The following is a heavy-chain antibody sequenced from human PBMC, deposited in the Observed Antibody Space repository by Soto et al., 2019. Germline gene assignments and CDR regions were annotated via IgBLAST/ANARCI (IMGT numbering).Heavy chain of an antibody. D-gene: IGHD3-10*01. J-gene: IGHJ6*02. CDR2: ISSSSSTI. V-gene: IGHV3-48*01. Sequence: EVQLVESGGGLVQPGGSLRLSCAASGFTFSSYSMNWVRQAPGKGLEWVSYISSSSSTIYYADSVKGRFTISRDNAKNXLXQQMSSVRAEDTAVYYCAREWGGAGSYALYYDGMDVWGQGTTVTVSS. CDR1: GFTFSSYS. CDR3: AREWGGAGSYALYYDGMDV.